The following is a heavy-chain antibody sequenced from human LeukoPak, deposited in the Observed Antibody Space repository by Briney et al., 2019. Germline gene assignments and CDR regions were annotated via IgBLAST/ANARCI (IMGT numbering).Heavy chain of an antibody. CDR2: ISSSSSYI. Sequence: GGSLRLSCAASGFTFSSYSMNWVRQAPGKGLEWVSSISSSSSYIYYADSVKGRFTISRDNSKNTLYLQMNSLRAEDTAVYYCARARHYYDSSSFDYWGQGTLVTVSS. V-gene: IGHV3-21*01. D-gene: IGHD3-22*01. J-gene: IGHJ4*02. CDR1: GFTFSSYS. CDR3: ARARHYYDSSSFDY.